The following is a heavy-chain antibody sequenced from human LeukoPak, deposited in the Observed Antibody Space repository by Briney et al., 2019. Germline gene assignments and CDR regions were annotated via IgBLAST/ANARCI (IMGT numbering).Heavy chain of an antibody. D-gene: IGHD3-10*01. V-gene: IGHV1-24*01. CDR3: ATVITMVRGVPFDY. CDR1: GYTLTELS. J-gene: IGHJ4*02. Sequence: ASVKVSCKVSGYTLTELSMHWVRQAPGKGLEWMGGFDPEDGETIYAQKFQGRVTMTEDTSTDTAYMELSSLRSEDTAVYYCATVITMVRGVPFDYWGQGTLVTVSS. CDR2: FDPEDGET.